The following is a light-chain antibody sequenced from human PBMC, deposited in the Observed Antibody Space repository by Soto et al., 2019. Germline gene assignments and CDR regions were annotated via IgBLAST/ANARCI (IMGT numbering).Light chain of an antibody. CDR3: AAWDDRLNGYV. CDR1: SSNIGSNT. CDR2: SNN. Sequence: QSVLTQPPSASGTPGQRVTISCSGSSSNIGSNTVNWYQQLPGTAPKLLIYSNNQRPSGVPDRFSGSKSGTSASLAISGLQSEDEADYYCAAWDDRLNGYVFATGTKVIVL. V-gene: IGLV1-44*01. J-gene: IGLJ1*01.